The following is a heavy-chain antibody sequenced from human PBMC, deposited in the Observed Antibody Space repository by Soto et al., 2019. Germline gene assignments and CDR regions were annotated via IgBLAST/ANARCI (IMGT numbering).Heavy chain of an antibody. D-gene: IGHD6-19*01. Sequence: SQALSLTCAISGDSVSSNSAAWNWIRQSPSRGLEWLGRTYYGSKWYNDYAVSVKSRITINPDTSKNQFSLQLNSVTPEDGVVFYCERGPVAENFPLDYWGKGTLVTVSS. CDR2: TYYGSKWYN. V-gene: IGHV6-1*01. J-gene: IGHJ4*02. CDR3: ERGPVAENFPLDY. CDR1: GDSVSSNSAA.